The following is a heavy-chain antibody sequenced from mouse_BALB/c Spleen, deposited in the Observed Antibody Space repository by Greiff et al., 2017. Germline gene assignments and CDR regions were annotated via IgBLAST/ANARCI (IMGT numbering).Heavy chain of an antibody. J-gene: IGHJ1*01. V-gene: IGHV1-4*02. CDR3: ARDDAGYFDV. CDR2: INPSSGYT. D-gene: IGHD2-12*01. CDR1: GYTFTSYT. Sequence: VQLKQSAAELARPGASVKMSCKASGYTFTSYTMHWVKQRPGQGLEWIGYINPSSGYTEYNQKFKDKTTLTADKSSSTAYMQLSSLTSEDSAVYYCARDDAGYFDVWGAGTTVTVSS.